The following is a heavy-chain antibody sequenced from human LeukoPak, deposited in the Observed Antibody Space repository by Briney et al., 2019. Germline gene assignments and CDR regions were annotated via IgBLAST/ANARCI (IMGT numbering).Heavy chain of an antibody. J-gene: IGHJ6*02. CDR1: GYTFTSCG. Sequence: ASVKVSCKASGYTFTSCGISWVRQAPGQGLEWMGWISAYNGNTNYAQKLQGRVTMTRNTSISTAYMELSSLRSEDTAVYYCARGMESSAYYYGSGSYYYYYGMDVWGQGTTVTVSS. CDR3: ARGMESSAYYYGSGSYYYYYGMDV. V-gene: IGHV1-18*01. D-gene: IGHD3-10*01. CDR2: ISAYNGNT.